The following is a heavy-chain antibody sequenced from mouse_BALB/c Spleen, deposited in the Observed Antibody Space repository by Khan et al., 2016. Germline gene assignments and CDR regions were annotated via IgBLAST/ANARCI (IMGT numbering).Heavy chain of an antibody. V-gene: IGHV1-54*01. CDR1: GYAFTNYL. CDR2: INPGSGGT. J-gene: IGHJ4*01. CDR3: ARYDGYYYAVDY. Sequence: QVQLQQSGAELVRPGTSVKVSCKASGYAFTNYLIERVKQRPGQGLEWIGVINPGSGGTNYNEKFKGKATLTADKSSSTAYMQLSSLTSDDAAVYCCARYDGYYYAVDYWGQGTSVTVSS. D-gene: IGHD2-3*01.